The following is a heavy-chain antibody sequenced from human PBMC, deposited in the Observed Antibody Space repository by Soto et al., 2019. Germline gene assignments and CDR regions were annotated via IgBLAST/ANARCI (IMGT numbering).Heavy chain of an antibody. D-gene: IGHD3-3*01. V-gene: IGHV3-48*03. CDR2: ISSSGSTI. J-gene: IGHJ3*02. CDR3: ARDLPTDDFWSGYYAFDI. Sequence: GGSLRLSCAASGFTFSSYEMNWVRQAPGKGLEWVSYISSSGSTIYYADSVKGRFTISRDNAKNSLYLQMNSLSAEDTAVYYCARDLPTDDFWSGYYAFDIWGQGTMVTVSS. CDR1: GFTFSSYE.